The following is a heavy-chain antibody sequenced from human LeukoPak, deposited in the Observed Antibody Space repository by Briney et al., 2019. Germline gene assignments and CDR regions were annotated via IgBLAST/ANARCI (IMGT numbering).Heavy chain of an antibody. CDR3: ARAGHYDFNYFDP. J-gene: IGHJ5*02. CDR1: GYTFTAYY. Sequence: ASVKLSCNTSGYTFTAYYIHWVRQAPGQGLEWMGSIKPNSGGTKFAQKFQGRVTMTRDTSISTAYMDLSRLRSDDTAVYYCARAGHYDFNYFDPWGQGTLVTVSS. CDR2: IKPNSGGT. D-gene: IGHD4-11*01. V-gene: IGHV1-2*02.